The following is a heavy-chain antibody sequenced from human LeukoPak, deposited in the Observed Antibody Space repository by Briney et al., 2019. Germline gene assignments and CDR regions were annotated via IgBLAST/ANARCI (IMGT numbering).Heavy chain of an antibody. Sequence: GGSLRLSCAASGFTFSSYVMHWVRQAPGKGLEWVAIISYDGSNEYYADSVKGRFTISRDNAKNSLYLQMNSLRAEDTAVYYCARGVGYYDSSGLPWYAFDIWGQGTMVTVSS. V-gene: IGHV3-30*04. D-gene: IGHD3-22*01. CDR1: GFTFSSYV. J-gene: IGHJ3*02. CDR2: ISYDGSNE. CDR3: ARGVGYYDSSGLPWYAFDI.